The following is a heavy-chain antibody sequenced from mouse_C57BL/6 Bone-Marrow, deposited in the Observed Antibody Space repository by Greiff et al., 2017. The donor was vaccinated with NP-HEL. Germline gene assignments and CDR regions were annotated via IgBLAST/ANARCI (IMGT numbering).Heavy chain of an antibody. D-gene: IGHD4-1*01. J-gene: IGHJ3*01. V-gene: IGHV5-12*01. Sequence: FTISRDNAKNTLYLQMSRLKSEDTAMYYCASPNWEREFAYWGQGTLVTVSA. CDR3: ASPNWEREFAY.